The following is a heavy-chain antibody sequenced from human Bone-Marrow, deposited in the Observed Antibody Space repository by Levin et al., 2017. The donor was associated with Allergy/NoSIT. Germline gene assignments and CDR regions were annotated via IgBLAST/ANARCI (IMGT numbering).Heavy chain of an antibody. V-gene: IGHV7-4-1*02. D-gene: IGHD3-9*01. Sequence: GASVKVSCKASGYTFTSYAMNWVRQAPGQGLEWMGWINTNTGNPTYAQGFTGRFVFSLDTSVSTAYLQISSLKAEDTAVYYCARTKDYDILTGYQYNWFDPWGQGTLVTVSS. J-gene: IGHJ5*02. CDR3: ARTKDYDILTGYQYNWFDP. CDR1: GYTFTSYA. CDR2: INTNTGNP.